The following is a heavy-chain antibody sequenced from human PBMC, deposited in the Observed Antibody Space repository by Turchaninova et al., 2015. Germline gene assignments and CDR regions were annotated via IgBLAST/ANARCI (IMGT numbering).Heavy chain of an antibody. D-gene: IGHD3-3*01. CDR1: GFTLSSPA. CDR3: AAAEWSHTKYYYYMDV. J-gene: IGHJ6*03. Sequence: QMQLVQSGPEGKKPGTSGKVSCKASGFTLSSPARQWVRQARGQRRDWIGWIVVGSGNTNYAQKFQERVTITRDMSTSTAYMELSSLRSEDTAVYYCAAAEWSHTKYYYYMDVWGKGTTVTVSS. V-gene: IGHV1-58*02. CDR2: IVVGSGNT.